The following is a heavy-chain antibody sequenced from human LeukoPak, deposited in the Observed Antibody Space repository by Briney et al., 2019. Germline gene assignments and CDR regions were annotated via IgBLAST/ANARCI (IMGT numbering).Heavy chain of an antibody. CDR3: ARGTIAAAGTRWFDP. CDR1: GDSVSSNSAA. Sequence: SQTLSLTCAISGDSVSSNSAAWNWIRQSPSRGLEWLGRTYFRSKWYNDYALFVKSRITINPDTSKNQFSLQLNSVTPEDTAVYYCARGTIAAAGTRWFDPWGQGTLVTVSS. CDR2: TYFRSKWYN. V-gene: IGHV6-1*01. D-gene: IGHD6-13*01. J-gene: IGHJ5*02.